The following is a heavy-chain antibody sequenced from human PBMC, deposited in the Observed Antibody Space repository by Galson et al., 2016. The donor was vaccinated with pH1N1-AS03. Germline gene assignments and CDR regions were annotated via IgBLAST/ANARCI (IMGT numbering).Heavy chain of an antibody. CDR3: ARDLNWANA. Sequence: SLRLSCAASGFTFNSYWMTWVRQAPGKGLEWVANIKPDGGDKYYVDSVRGRFTISRDNAKNSLYLQMNSLRVEDTAVYYCARDLNWANAWGQGTLVTVSS. CDR1: GFTFNSYW. CDR2: IKPDGGDK. J-gene: IGHJ5*02. V-gene: IGHV3-7*01.